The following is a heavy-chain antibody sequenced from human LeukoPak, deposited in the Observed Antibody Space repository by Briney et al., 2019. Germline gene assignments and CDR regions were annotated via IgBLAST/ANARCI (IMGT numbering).Heavy chain of an antibody. Sequence: GASVKVSCKASGGTFSSYAISWVRQAPGQGLEWMGGIIPIFGTANYAQKFQGRVTITADESTSTAYMELSSLRSEDTAVYYCARSIIGGPYTIFDYWGQGTLVTVSS. D-gene: IGHD1-14*01. CDR3: ARSIIGGPYTIFDY. CDR2: IIPIFGTA. J-gene: IGHJ4*02. CDR1: GGTFSSYA. V-gene: IGHV1-69*13.